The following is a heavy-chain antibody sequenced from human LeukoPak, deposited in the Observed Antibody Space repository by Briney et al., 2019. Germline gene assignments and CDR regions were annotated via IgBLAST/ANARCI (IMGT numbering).Heavy chain of an antibody. CDR3: AINYDYVWGNNDY. J-gene: IGHJ4*02. CDR1: GFTFSSYA. V-gene: IGHV3-23*01. Sequence: GGSLRLSCAASGFTFSSYAMSWVRQAPGKGLEWVSAISGSGGSTYYADSVKGRFTISRDNSKNTLYLQMNSLRAEDTAVYYCAINYDYVWGNNDYWGQGTLDTVSS. D-gene: IGHD3-16*01. CDR2: ISGSGGST.